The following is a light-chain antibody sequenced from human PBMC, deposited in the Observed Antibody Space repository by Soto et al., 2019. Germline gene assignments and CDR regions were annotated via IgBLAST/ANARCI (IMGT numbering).Light chain of an antibody. CDR3: QHYDNWPHT. V-gene: IGKV3-15*01. CDR2: GAS. J-gene: IGKJ2*01. CDR1: QSLSRN. Sequence: EVVLTQSPATLSVSPGERASLSCRASQSLSRNLAWYQHQPGQAPRLLIYGASTRVTGIPARFSGSGSGTDFTLTISSLQSEESAVDYCQHYDNWPHTFGQGTKLEIK.